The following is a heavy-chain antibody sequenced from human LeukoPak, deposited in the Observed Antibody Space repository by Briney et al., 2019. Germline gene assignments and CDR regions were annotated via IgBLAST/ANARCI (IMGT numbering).Heavy chain of an antibody. Sequence: ASVKVSCKASGYIFTSYYMHWVRQAPGEGLEWMGIINPTGGSTSYAQKFQGRVTMTRDTSTSTVYMELRSLRSDDTAVFYCARSPHILTGENFDFRGQGTLVTVSS. J-gene: IGHJ4*02. V-gene: IGHV1-46*01. CDR1: GYIFTSYY. CDR3: ARSPHILTGENFDF. D-gene: IGHD3-9*01. CDR2: INPTGGST.